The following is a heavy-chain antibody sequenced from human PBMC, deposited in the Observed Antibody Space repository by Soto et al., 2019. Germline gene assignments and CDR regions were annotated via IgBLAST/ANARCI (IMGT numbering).Heavy chain of an antibody. J-gene: IGHJ4*02. D-gene: IGHD5-18*01. CDR3: ARAIETAMDPCDY. Sequence: VGSLRLSCAASGFSFTTYAMHWVRQAPGKGLEWVAVISDDGSIKYYADSVKGRFTISRDNSKNTFYLQMNSLRGDDTALYYCARAIETAMDPCDYWGQGALVTVSS. CDR2: ISDDGSIK. V-gene: IGHV3-30-3*01. CDR1: GFSFTTYA.